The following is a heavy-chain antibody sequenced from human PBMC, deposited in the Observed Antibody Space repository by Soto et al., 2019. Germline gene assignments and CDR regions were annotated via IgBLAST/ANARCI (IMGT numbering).Heavy chain of an antibody. CDR3: ARASAYSRWYFDY. CDR1: GFTFSSYG. J-gene: IGHJ4*02. CDR2: IWYDGSNK. D-gene: IGHD2-21*01. V-gene: IGHV3-33*01. Sequence: GGSLRLSCAASGFTFSSYGMHWVRQAPGKGLEWVAVIWYDGSNKYYADSVKGRFTISRDNSKNTLYLQMNSLRAEDTAVYYCARASAYSRWYFDYWGQGTLVTVYS.